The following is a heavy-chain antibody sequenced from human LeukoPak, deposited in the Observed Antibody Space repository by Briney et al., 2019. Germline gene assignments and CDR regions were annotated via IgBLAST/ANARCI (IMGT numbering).Heavy chain of an antibody. Sequence: GGSLRLSCAASGFTFSSYSMNWVRQAPGKGLEWVAVISYDGSNKYYADSVKGRFTISRDNSKNTLYLQMNSLRAEDTAVYYCARDEYGDSSWHFDYWGQGTLVTVSS. J-gene: IGHJ4*02. D-gene: IGHD4-17*01. CDR1: GFTFSSYS. V-gene: IGHV3-30*03. CDR3: ARDEYGDSSWHFDY. CDR2: ISYDGSNK.